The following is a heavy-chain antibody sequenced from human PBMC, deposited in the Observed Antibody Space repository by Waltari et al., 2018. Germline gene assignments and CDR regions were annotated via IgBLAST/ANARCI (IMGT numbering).Heavy chain of an antibody. CDR1: GDSLRTTNYY. CDR2: VYYTGKT. D-gene: IGHD6-25*01. Sequence: QVQESGPGLVKTSEPLSLTCTVSGDSLRTTNYYWAWVRQSPARGLEWLGSVYYTGKTWYNPSLDSRVSLSVDSSKSLFSLRLRSLTAADTAVYFCTKSGNSYTNSNFFDPWGQGLLVTVSS. J-gene: IGHJ5*02. CDR3: TKSGNSYTNSNFFDP. V-gene: IGHV4-39*02.